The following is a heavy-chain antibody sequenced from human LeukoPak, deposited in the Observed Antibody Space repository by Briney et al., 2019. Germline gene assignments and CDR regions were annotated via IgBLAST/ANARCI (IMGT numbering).Heavy chain of an antibody. D-gene: IGHD1-26*01. J-gene: IGHJ4*02. CDR2: IIPIVGMT. CDR3: ARQGLPNSGSSGSEWDY. CDR1: GGIFSNYA. Sequence: VASVKVSCKASGGIFSNYAISWVRQAPGQGLEWMGRIIPIVGMTNYAQKFQGRVTISAEKFTSTAYMELSSLRSEDTAVYYCARQGLPNSGSSGSEWDYWGQGTLVTVSS. V-gene: IGHV1-69*04.